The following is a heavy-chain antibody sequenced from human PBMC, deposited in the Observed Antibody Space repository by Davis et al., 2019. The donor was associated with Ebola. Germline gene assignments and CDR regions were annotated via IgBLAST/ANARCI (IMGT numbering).Heavy chain of an antibody. J-gene: IGHJ5*02. D-gene: IGHD6-19*01. Sequence: ASVKVSCKASGYTFTTYYMHWVRQAPGQGLEWMGIINPSGGSTTYAQKFQGRVTMTRDTSISTAYMELSRLRSDDTAVYYCARAQWLVKSNWFDPWGQGTLVTVSS. CDR1: GYTFTTYY. CDR2: INPSGGST. V-gene: IGHV1-46*01. CDR3: ARAQWLVKSNWFDP.